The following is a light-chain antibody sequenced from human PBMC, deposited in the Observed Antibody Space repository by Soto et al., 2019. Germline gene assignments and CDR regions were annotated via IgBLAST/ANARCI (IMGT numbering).Light chain of an antibody. Sequence: QLVLTQPPSASGTPGQRVTISCSGSSSNIGKNTVNWYQQVPGTAPKLLIYTDAQRPSGVPDRFSGSKSGTSASLAISGLRSEDEADYYCAAWDDSLNGVVFGGGTKLTVL. V-gene: IGLV1-44*01. CDR1: SSNIGKNT. CDR2: TDA. J-gene: IGLJ3*02. CDR3: AAWDDSLNGVV.